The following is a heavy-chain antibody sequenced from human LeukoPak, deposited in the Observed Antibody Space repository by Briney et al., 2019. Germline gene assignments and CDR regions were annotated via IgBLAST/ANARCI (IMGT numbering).Heavy chain of an antibody. CDR3: ARRAGAYSHPYDY. D-gene: IGHD4/OR15-4a*01. CDR1: GFTVSSNS. J-gene: IGHJ4*02. V-gene: IGHV3-53*01. CDR2: IYSDNT. Sequence: PGASLRLSCTVSGFTVSSNSMSWVRQAPGKGLEWVSFIYSDNTHYSDSVKGRFTSSRDNSKNTLYLQMNSLRAEDTAVYYCARRAGAYSHPYDYWGQGTLVTVSS.